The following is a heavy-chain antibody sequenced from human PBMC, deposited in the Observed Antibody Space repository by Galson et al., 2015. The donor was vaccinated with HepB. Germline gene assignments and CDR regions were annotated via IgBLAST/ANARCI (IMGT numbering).Heavy chain of an antibody. D-gene: IGHD2-15*01. CDR2: ISAYNGNT. Sequence: SVKVSCKASGYTFTSYGISWVRQAPGQGLEWMGWISAYNGNTNYAQKLQGRVTMTTDTSTSTAYMELRSLRSDDTAVYYCARIYCSGGSCYSWFDPWGQGTLVTVSS. CDR3: ARIYCSGGSCYSWFDP. CDR1: GYTFTSYG. V-gene: IGHV1-18*01. J-gene: IGHJ5*02.